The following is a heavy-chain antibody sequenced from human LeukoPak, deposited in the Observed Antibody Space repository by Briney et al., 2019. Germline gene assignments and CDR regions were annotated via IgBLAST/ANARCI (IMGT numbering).Heavy chain of an antibody. CDR2: IYHSGST. J-gene: IGHJ3*02. CDR3: ARANYYDSSGYSRGAFDI. Sequence: SETLSLTCTVSGYSISSGYHWGWIRQPPGKGLEWIGSIYHSGSTYYNPSLKSRVTISVDTSKNQFSLKLSSVTAADTAVYYCARANYYDSSGYSRGAFDIWGQGTMVIVSS. CDR1: GYSISSGYH. D-gene: IGHD3-22*01. V-gene: IGHV4-38-2*02.